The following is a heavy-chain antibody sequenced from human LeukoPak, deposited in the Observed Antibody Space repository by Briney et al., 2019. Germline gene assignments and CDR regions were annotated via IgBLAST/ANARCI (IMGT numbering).Heavy chain of an antibody. V-gene: IGHV4-34*01. CDR1: GGSFSGYY. J-gene: IGHJ4*02. CDR3: ARGLGPAAAGSRD. Sequence: SETLSLTCAVYGGSFSGYYWSWIRQPPGKGLEWIGEINHSGSTNYNPSLKGRVTISVDTSKNQFSLKLSSVTAADTAVYYCARGLGPAAAGSRDWGQGTLVTVSS. CDR2: INHSGST. D-gene: IGHD6-13*01.